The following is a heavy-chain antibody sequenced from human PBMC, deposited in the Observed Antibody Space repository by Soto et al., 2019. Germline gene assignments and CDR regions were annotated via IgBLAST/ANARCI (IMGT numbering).Heavy chain of an antibody. CDR2: ISHDGINK. Sequence: QVLLVDSGGGVVQPGRSLRLSCAASGFTFSSYATNWVRQAPGKGLEWVALISHDGINKYYADSVRGRFTISRDSSTNTLYLQMNSLRAADTAVYYCGRCTSTSCHLGSDYWGQGTLVTVSS. D-gene: IGHD2-2*01. J-gene: IGHJ4*02. CDR3: GRCTSTSCHLGSDY. V-gene: IGHV3-30-3*01. CDR1: GFTFSSYA.